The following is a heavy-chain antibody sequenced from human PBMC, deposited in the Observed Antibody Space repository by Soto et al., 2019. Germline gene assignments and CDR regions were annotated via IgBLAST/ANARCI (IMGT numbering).Heavy chain of an antibody. CDR2: ISYSGNT. CDR1: GGSIGTNDHY. D-gene: IGHD2-21*02. J-gene: IGHJ4*02. CDR3: AHSYLFSPDY. Sequence: PSETLSLTCTVSGGSIGTNDHYWGWIRRPPGKGLEWIASISYSGNTYYAPSLKSRVTITKDTSKNQVVLTMSNVDPVDTATYYCAHSYLFSPDYWGQGTLVTVSS. V-gene: IGHV4-39*06.